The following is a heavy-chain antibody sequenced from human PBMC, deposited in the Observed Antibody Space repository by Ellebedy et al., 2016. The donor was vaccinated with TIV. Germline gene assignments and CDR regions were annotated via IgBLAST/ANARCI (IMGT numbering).Heavy chain of an antibody. CDR3: ATDLRYCSNDVCFKRYDAFDI. Sequence: AASVKVSCKVSGYTLTELSMHWVRQAPGKGLEWMGGLDPEDGETIYAQKFQGRVTMTEDTSTDTAYMELSSLRSEDTAVYYCATDLRYCSNDVCFKRYDAFDIWGQGTMVTVSS. J-gene: IGHJ3*02. V-gene: IGHV1-24*01. D-gene: IGHD2-8*01. CDR1: GYTLTELS. CDR2: LDPEDGET.